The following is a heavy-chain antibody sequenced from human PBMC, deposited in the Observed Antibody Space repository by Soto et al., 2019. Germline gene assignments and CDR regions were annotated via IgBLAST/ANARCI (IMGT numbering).Heavy chain of an antibody. CDR3: ARDPSPTTVTTSDY. CDR1: GGTFSSYT. D-gene: IGHD4-17*01. J-gene: IGHJ4*02. CDR2: IIPILGNT. Sequence: ASGKVSCKASGGTFSSYTIIWVRQAPGQGLEWMGRIIPILGNTNYAQKLQGRVTMTTDTSTSTAYMELRSLRSDDTAVYYCARDPSPTTVTTSDYWGQGTLVTVSS. V-gene: IGHV1-18*01.